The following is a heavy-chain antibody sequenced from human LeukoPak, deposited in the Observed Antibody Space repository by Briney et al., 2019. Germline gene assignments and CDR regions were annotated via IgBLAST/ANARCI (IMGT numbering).Heavy chain of an antibody. CDR3: ARVLYYGSGSAAGGYYYYMDV. V-gene: IGHV4-61*02. D-gene: IGHD3-10*01. Sequence: SQTLSLTCTVSGGSISSGSYYGSWIRQPAGKGLEWIGRIYTGGSTNYNPSLKSRVTISVDTSKNQFSLKLSSVTAADTAVYYCARVLYYGSGSAAGGYYYYMDVWGKGTTVTVSS. CDR2: IYTGGST. J-gene: IGHJ6*03. CDR1: GGSISSGSYY.